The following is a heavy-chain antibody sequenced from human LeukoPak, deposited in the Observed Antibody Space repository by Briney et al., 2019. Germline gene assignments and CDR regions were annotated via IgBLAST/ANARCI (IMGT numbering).Heavy chain of an antibody. Sequence: GESLKISCKGSGYSFTSYWSGWVRQMPGKGLEWMGIIYPGDSDTRYSPSFQVQVTISADKSISTAYLQWSSLKASDTAMYYCARYNYYGSGSYYNSRINWFDPWGQGTLVTVSS. V-gene: IGHV5-51*01. D-gene: IGHD3-10*01. CDR2: IYPGDSDT. CDR1: GYSFTSYW. CDR3: ARYNYYGSGSYYNSRINWFDP. J-gene: IGHJ5*02.